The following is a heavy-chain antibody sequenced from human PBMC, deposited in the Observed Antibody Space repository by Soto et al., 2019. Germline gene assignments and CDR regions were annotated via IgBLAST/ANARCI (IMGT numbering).Heavy chain of an antibody. Sequence: EVQLVESGGGLVQPGGSLRLSCRASGFTFSSYWLHWVRQAPGKGLVWVSRIKGDGSSASYAVSVKDRFTISRDNAKNTLYLQMNSLGAEDTAVYWCARGIRNYYGVDVWGQGTMVTVSS. J-gene: IGHJ6*02. CDR1: GFTFSSYW. CDR2: IKGDGSSA. CDR3: ARGIRNYYGVDV. V-gene: IGHV3-74*01.